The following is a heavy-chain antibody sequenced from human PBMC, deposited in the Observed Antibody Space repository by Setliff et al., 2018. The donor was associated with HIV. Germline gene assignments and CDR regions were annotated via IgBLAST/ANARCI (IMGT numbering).Heavy chain of an antibody. CDR2: VYYSVNY. Sequence: SETLSLTCAVSGVSISSQYWSWIRQPPGKGLEWIGFVYYSVNYNYNVSLKSRVTMSVDTAKNQFSLEMRSLTAADTAVYYCARDQRLQGVQPPYWYFDLWGRGTLVTVSS. D-gene: IGHD3-10*01. J-gene: IGHJ2*01. CDR3: ARDQRLQGVQPPYWYFDL. CDR1: GVSISSQY. V-gene: IGHV4-59*11.